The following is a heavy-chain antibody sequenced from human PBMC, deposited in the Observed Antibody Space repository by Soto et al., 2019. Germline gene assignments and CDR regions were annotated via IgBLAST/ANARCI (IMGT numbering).Heavy chain of an antibody. J-gene: IGHJ6*02. V-gene: IGHV4-30-4*01. Sequence: PSETLSLTCTVSGGSISSGDYYWSWIRQPPGKGLEWIGYIYYSGSTYYNPSLKSRVTISVDTSKNQFSLKLSSVTAADTAVYYCAGNAVLRFLEWYPLYVWGQGTTVTVSS. CDR3: AGNAVLRFLEWYPLYV. D-gene: IGHD3-3*01. CDR2: IYYSGST. CDR1: GGSISSGDYY.